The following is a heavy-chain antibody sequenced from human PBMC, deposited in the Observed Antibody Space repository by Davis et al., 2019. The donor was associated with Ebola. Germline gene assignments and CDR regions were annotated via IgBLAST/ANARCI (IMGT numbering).Heavy chain of an antibody. J-gene: IGHJ4*02. CDR1: GFTFSTYA. V-gene: IGHV3-23*01. D-gene: IGHD6-19*01. Sequence: PGGSLRLSCAGSGFTFSTYAMTWVRQAPGKGLERVSRISGSGGDPHYADSVKGRFTISRDNSKNTLYLQMNSLRAEDTAVYYCAKGDNSGWYGFDYWGQGTLVTVSS. CDR3: AKGDNSGWYGFDY. CDR2: ISGSGGDP.